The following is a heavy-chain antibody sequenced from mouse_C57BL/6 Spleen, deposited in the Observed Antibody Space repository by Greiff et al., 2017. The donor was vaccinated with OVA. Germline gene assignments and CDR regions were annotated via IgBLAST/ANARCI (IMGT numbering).Heavy chain of an antibody. J-gene: IGHJ2*01. CDR1: GFSFNTYA. D-gene: IGHD2-4*01. V-gene: IGHV10-1*01. CDR2: IRSKSNNYAT. Sequence: EVKLVESGGGLVQPKGSLKLSCAASGFSFNTYAMNWVRQAPGKGLEWVARIRSKSNNYATYYADSVKDRFTISRDDSESMLYLQMNNLKTEDTAMYYCVRGRDFYYDLDYWGQGTTLTVSS. CDR3: VRGRDFYYDLDY.